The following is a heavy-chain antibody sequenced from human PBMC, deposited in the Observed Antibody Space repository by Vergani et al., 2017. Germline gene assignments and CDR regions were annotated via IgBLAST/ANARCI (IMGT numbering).Heavy chain of an antibody. V-gene: IGHV4-59*01. CDR1: GGSISSYY. J-gene: IGHJ6*02. CDR3: ARDSMVRGVMRYYYYGMDV. D-gene: IGHD3-10*01. CDR2: IYYSGST. Sequence: QVQLQESGPGLVKPSETLSLTCTVSGGSISSYYWSWIRQPPGKGLEWIGYIYYSGSTNSNPSLKSRVTISVDTSKNQFSLKLRSVTAADTAGYYCARDSMVRGVMRYYYYGMDVWGQGTTVTVSS.